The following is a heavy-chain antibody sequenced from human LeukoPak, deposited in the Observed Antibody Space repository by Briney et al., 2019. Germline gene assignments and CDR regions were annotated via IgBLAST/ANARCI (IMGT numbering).Heavy chain of an antibody. CDR3: ARHIISSSWYFDL. CDR1: GGSISSYY. Sequence: SETLSLTCTVSGGSISSYYWSWIRQPPGKGLEWIGYIYYSGSTNYNPSLKSRVTISVDTSKNQFSLKLSSVTAADTAVYYCARHIISSSWYFDLWGRGTLVTVS. V-gene: IGHV4-59*08. CDR2: IYYSGST. J-gene: IGHJ2*01. D-gene: IGHD6-13*01.